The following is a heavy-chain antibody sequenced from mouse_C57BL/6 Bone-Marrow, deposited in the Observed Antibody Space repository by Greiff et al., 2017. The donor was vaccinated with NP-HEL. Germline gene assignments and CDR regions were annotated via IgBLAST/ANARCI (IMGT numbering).Heavy chain of an antibody. D-gene: IGHD1-1*01. V-gene: IGHV1-81*01. CDR2: IYPRSGNT. CDR1: GYTFTSYG. CDR3: ARRRFITTVVEGFAY. J-gene: IGHJ3*01. Sequence: LEESGAELARPGASVKLSCKASGYTFTSYGISWVKQRTGQGLEWIGEIYPRSGNTYYNEKFKGKATLTADKSSSTAYMELRSLTSEDSAVYFCARRRFITTVVEGFAYWGQGTLVTVSA.